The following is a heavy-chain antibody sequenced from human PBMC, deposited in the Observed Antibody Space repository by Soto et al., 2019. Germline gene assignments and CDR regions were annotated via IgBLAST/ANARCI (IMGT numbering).Heavy chain of an antibody. CDR1: GFTFSNYW. CDR2: INSDRSTT. Sequence: EVQLVESGGGLVQPGGSLRLSCAATGFTFSNYWMHWVRQAPGKGLVWVSRINSDRSTTNYADSVKGRFTISRDNAKNTLYLQMNSLRAEDTAVYYCARGNYYSMDVWGQGTTVTVSS. J-gene: IGHJ6*02. CDR3: ARGNYYSMDV. V-gene: IGHV3-74*01.